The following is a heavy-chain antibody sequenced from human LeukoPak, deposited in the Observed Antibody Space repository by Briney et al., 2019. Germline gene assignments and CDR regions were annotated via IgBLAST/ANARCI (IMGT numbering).Heavy chain of an antibody. J-gene: IGHJ5*02. CDR1: GGSISSYY. CDR3: ARCGPGGPYNWFDP. D-gene: IGHD1-14*01. CDR2: IYYSGST. Sequence: PSETLSLTCTVSGGSISSYYWSWIRQPPGKGLEWIGYIYYSGSTNYNPSLKSRVTISVDTSKNQFSLKLSSVTAADTAVYYCARCGPGGPYNWFDPGAREPWSPSPQ. V-gene: IGHV4-59*08.